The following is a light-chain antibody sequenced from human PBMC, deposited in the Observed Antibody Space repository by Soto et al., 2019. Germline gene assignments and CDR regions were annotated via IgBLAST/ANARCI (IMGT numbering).Light chain of an antibody. V-gene: IGKV3-15*01. CDR2: VAS. CDR1: QSVSSN. Sequence: EIVMTQSPVTLSVSPGERATLSCRASQSVSSNLAWYQQKPGQAPRLLIYVASTRATGIPARFSGSGSGTEFTLTISSLQSEDFAVYYCQQYNNWPPFGQGTKVEIK. CDR3: QQYNNWPP. J-gene: IGKJ1*01.